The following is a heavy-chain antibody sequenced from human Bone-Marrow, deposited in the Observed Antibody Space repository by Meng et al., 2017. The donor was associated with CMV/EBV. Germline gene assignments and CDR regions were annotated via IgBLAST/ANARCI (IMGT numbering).Heavy chain of an antibody. CDR1: GFTFSSYS. CDR3: AKVLASPPHYYYYGMDV. J-gene: IGHJ6*02. V-gene: IGHV3-21*01. D-gene: IGHD3-3*02. Sequence: GGSLRLSCAASGFTFSSYSMNWVRQAPGKGLEWVSSISSSSSYIYYADSVKGRFTISRDNAKNSLYLQMNSLRAEDTAVYYCAKVLASPPHYYYYGMDVWGQGTTVTVSS. CDR2: ISSSSSYI.